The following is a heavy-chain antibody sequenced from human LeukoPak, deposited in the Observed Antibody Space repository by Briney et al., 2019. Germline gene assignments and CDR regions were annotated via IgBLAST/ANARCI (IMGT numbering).Heavy chain of an antibody. CDR3: ARMYSSPNWFDP. V-gene: IGHV1-69*05. CDR1: GGTFSSYA. CDR2: IIPMFGTA. D-gene: IGHD6-13*01. Sequence: ASVKVSCKASGGTFSSYAISWVRQASGRGLEWMGGIIPMFGTANYAQKFQGRVTITTDESTSTVYMELSSLRSEDTAVYYCARMYSSPNWFDPWGQGTLVTVSS. J-gene: IGHJ5*02.